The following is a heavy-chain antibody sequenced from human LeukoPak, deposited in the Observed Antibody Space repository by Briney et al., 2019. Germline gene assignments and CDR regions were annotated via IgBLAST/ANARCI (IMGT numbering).Heavy chain of an antibody. D-gene: IGHD3-3*01. CDR2: IRYDGSDK. CDR3: AKGQLFGDY. Sequence: GGSLRLSCAATGFTFSNYGMHWVRQAPGKGLEWVAFIRYDGSDKYYADSVKGRFTISRDNSKNTLYIQMNSLRVEDTAMYYCAKGQLFGDYWGQGTLVTVSS. J-gene: IGHJ4*02. V-gene: IGHV3-30*02. CDR1: GFTFSNYG.